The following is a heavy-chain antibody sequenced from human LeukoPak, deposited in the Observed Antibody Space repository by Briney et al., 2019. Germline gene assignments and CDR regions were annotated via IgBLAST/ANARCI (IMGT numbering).Heavy chain of an antibody. J-gene: IGHJ4*02. CDR3: AKDDSRSWSAFDY. CDR1: GFTFSSYE. V-gene: IGHV3-48*03. CDR2: ISSSGSTI. Sequence: PGGSLRLSCAASGFTFSSYEMNWVRQAPGKGLEWVSYISSSGSTIYYADSVKGRFTISRDNSKNTLYVQMSSLRAEDTAVYYCAKDDSRSWSAFDYWGQGTLVTVSS. D-gene: IGHD6-13*01.